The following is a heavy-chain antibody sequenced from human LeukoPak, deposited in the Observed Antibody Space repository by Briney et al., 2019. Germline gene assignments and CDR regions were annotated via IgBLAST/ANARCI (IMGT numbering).Heavy chain of an antibody. V-gene: IGHV3-7*01. CDR1: GFTFSSYW. Sequence: PGGSLRLSCAASGFTFSSYWMSWVRQAPGKGLEWVANIKHDGGETYYADSVKGRFTISRDNAKNSQYLQMNSLRAEDTAIYFCARDRGIVGATRGPDAFDIWGQGTMVTVSS. D-gene: IGHD1-26*01. CDR3: ARDRGIVGATRGPDAFDI. CDR2: IKHDGGET. J-gene: IGHJ3*02.